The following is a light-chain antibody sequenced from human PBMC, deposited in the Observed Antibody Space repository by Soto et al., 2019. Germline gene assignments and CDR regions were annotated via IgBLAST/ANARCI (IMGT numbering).Light chain of an antibody. J-gene: IGKJ5*01. CDR3: QQRSSWPLIT. Sequence: EIVLTQSPATLSLSQGERPTLSCRPSQSVSSYLAWYQQKPGQAPRLLIYDASNRATGIPARFSGSGSGTDFTLTISSLEPEDFAVYYCQQRSSWPLITFGQGTRLEIK. CDR2: DAS. V-gene: IGKV3-11*01. CDR1: QSVSSY.